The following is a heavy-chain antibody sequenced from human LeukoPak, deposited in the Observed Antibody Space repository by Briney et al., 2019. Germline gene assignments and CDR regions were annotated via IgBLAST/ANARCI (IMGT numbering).Heavy chain of an antibody. CDR1: GGSIRSCYYY. Sequence: SETLSLTCTVSGGSIRSCYYYWGWLRQPPGMGLEGIGRIYDSGRTYYNPSLNSRMTMSVVTSKNQCSLKLNAVTAAETAVYYCARHYEPWGQGTLVTVSS. J-gene: IGHJ5*02. CDR2: IYDSGRT. V-gene: IGHV4-39*01. CDR3: ARHYEP. D-gene: IGHD3-16*01.